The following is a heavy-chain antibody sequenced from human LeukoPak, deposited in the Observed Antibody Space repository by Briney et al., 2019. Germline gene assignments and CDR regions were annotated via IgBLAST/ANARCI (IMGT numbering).Heavy chain of an antibody. CDR1: GLTFTSFE. CDR2: ISPSGSAE. Sequence: PGGSLRLSCAASGLTFTSFELNWIRQAPGKGVEWVSYISPSGSAEHSDSVKGRFTFSRDNGKNSLYLQMNSLRAEDTAVYYCARVSRGYCSGGSCYGNYYFDYWGQGTLVTVSS. V-gene: IGHV3-48*03. J-gene: IGHJ4*02. D-gene: IGHD2-15*01. CDR3: ARVSRGYCSGGSCYGNYYFDY.